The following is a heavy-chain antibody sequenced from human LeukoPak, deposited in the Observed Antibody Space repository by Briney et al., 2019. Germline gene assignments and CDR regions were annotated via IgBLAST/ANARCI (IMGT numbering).Heavy chain of an antibody. D-gene: IGHD3-22*01. CDR1: GGSISSGGYS. J-gene: IGHJ4*02. CDR2: IYHSGST. Sequence: PSETLSLTCAVSGGSISSGGYSWSWIRQPPGKGLEWIGYIYHSGSTYYNPSLKSRVTISVDKSKNQFSLKLSSVTAADTAVYYCARVNRWLAYYFDYWGQGTLVTVSS. V-gene: IGHV4-30-2*01. CDR3: ARVNRWLAYYFDY.